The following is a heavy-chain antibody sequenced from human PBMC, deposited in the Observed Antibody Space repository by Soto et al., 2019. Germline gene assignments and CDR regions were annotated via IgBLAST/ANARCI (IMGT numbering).Heavy chain of an antibody. J-gene: IGHJ4*02. CDR1: GFTFSDYG. CDR3: AKDLSDYSYYQTSFDY. V-gene: IGHV3-30*18. Sequence: PGGSLSLSWAASGFTFSDYGMHWVRQAPANGLEWVAFISYDGTQSYHAAFVEGRFTISRHNYKNTLSLQLNSLRPEDTALYYCAKDLSDYSYYQTSFDYWGQGTQVTVSS. D-gene: IGHD4-4*01. CDR2: ISYDGTQS.